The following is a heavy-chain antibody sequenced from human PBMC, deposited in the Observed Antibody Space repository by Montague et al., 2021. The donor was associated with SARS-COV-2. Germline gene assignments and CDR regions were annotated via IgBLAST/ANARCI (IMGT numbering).Heavy chain of an antibody. V-gene: IGHV4-39*01. D-gene: IGHD6-13*01. Sequence: SETLSLTCIVSGGSISSSSYYWGWIRQPPGKGLEWIGSLYYTGSTYYXPSLKSRVTISVDTSKNQFSLKLSSVTAADTAVYYCARDSSSWYYWFDPWGQGTLVTVSS. CDR2: LYYTGST. CDR1: GGSISSSSYY. CDR3: ARDSSSWYYWFDP. J-gene: IGHJ5*02.